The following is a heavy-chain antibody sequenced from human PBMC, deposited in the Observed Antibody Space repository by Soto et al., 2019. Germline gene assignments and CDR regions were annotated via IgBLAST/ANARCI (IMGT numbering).Heavy chain of an antibody. CDR2: IYYSGST. CDR3: ARLRGDYGVMSVDY. D-gene: IGHD4-17*01. Sequence: SETLSLTCTVSGGSISSYYWSWIRQPPGKGLEWIGYIYYSGSTNYNPSLKSRVTISVDTPKNQFSLKLSSVTAADTAVYYCARLRGDYGVMSVDYWGQGTLVTVSS. CDR1: GGSISSYY. J-gene: IGHJ4*02. V-gene: IGHV4-59*08.